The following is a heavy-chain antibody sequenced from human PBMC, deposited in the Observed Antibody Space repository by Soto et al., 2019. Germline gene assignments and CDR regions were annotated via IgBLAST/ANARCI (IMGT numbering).Heavy chain of an antibody. Sequence: PGGSLRLSCAASGFTFSSYGMHWVRQAPGKGLEWVAVISYDGSNKYYADSVKGRFTISRDNSKNTLYLQMNSLRAEDTAVYYCVKDERGTLDYWGQGTLVTVSS. CDR3: VKDERGTLDY. V-gene: IGHV3-30*18. CDR2: ISYDGSNK. J-gene: IGHJ4*02. D-gene: IGHD3-16*01. CDR1: GFTFSSYG.